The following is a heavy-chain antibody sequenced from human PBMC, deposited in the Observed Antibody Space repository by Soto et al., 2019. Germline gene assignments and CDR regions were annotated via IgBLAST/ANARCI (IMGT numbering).Heavy chain of an antibody. V-gene: IGHV4-59*08. CDR3: ARVVVVVAATPIYYYYYMDV. Sequence: PSETLSLTCTVSGGSISSYYWSWIRQPPGKGLEWIGYIYYSGGTNYNPSLKSRVTISVDTSKNQFSLKLSSVTAADTAVYYCARVVVVVAATPIYYYYYMDVWGKGTTVTVSS. CDR1: GGSISSYY. CDR2: IYYSGGT. J-gene: IGHJ6*03. D-gene: IGHD2-15*01.